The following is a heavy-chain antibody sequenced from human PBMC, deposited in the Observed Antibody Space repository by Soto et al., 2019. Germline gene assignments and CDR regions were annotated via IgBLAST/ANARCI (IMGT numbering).Heavy chain of an antibody. V-gene: IGHV1-18*04. CDR1: GYTFTSYG. D-gene: IGHD3-10*01. CDR3: ARGPITMVRGVINLYYYYGMDV. CDR2: ISAYNGNT. Sequence: QVQLVQSGAEVKKPGASVKVSCKASGYTFTSYGISWVRQDPGQGLEWMGWISAYNGNTNYAQKLQGRVTMTTDTSTSTAYMELRSLRSDDTAVYYCARGPITMVRGVINLYYYYGMDVWGQGPTVTVSS. J-gene: IGHJ6*02.